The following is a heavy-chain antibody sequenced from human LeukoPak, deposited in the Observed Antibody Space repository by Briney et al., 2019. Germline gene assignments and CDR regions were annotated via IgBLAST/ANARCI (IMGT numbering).Heavy chain of an antibody. Sequence: SETLSLTCTVSGGSISSSSYYWGWIRQPPGKGLEWIGSIYYSGSTYYNPSLKSRVTISVDTSKNQFSLKLSSVTAADTAVYYCARVRYDSSGYWYFDLWGRGTLVTVSS. CDR3: ARVRYDSSGYWYFDL. J-gene: IGHJ2*01. CDR2: IYYSGST. CDR1: GGSISSSSYY. D-gene: IGHD3-22*01. V-gene: IGHV4-39*07.